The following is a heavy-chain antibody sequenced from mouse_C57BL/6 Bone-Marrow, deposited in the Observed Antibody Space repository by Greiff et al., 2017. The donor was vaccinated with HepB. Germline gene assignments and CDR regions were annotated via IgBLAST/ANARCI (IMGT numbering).Heavy chain of an antibody. Sequence: VQLQQSGAELARPGASVKLSCKASGYTFTSYGISWVKQRPGQGHEWIGEMYPRSGNTYYNEKFKGKATLTADKSSSPAYMELRSLTSEDSAVYFCAHYSGSSDVGDMDYWGQGTSVTVSS. CDR3: AHYSGSSDVGDMDY. J-gene: IGHJ4*01. D-gene: IGHD1-1*01. CDR1: GYTFTSYG. CDR2: MYPRSGNT. V-gene: IGHV1-81*01.